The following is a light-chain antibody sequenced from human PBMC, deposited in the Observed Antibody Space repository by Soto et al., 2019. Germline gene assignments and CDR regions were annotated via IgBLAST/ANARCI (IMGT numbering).Light chain of an antibody. CDR3: QQYNNWPQT. CDR2: GAS. J-gene: IGKJ2*01. CDR1: QSVSSN. V-gene: IGKV3-15*01. Sequence: EIVMTQSPATLSVSPGERATLSCRASQSVSSNFAWYQQKPGPAPRLLIYGASTRATGIPARCSGSGSGTEFTLTISRLQSEDFAVYYCQQYNNWPQTFGQGTKLEIK.